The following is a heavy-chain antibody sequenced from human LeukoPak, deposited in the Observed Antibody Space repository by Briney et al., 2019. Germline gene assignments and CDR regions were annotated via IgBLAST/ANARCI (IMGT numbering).Heavy chain of an antibody. CDR1: GFTFSSYA. CDR3: ATRQTTPDYYMDV. V-gene: IGHV3-30*02. D-gene: IGHD1/OR15-1a*01. J-gene: IGHJ6*03. CDR2: IGYDGSNE. Sequence: GGSLRLSCAASGFTFSSYAMHWVRQAPGKGLEWVAFIGYDGSNEYYADSVEGRFTISRDNSKNTLYLQMNSLRPEDTAVYYCATRQTTPDYYMDVWGKGPTVSVSS.